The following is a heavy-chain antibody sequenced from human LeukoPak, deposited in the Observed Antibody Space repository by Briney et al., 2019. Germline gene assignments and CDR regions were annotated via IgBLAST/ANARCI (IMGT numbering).Heavy chain of an antibody. Sequence: GGSLRLSCAASGFTFSLYWMSWVRQAPGKGLEWVATIKGDGSEIYYADSVKGRFTISRDNAKNSLYLQMNSLRAEDTAVYYCARDISEPSTPVIGGQGALVTVSS. J-gene: IGHJ4*02. D-gene: IGHD1-14*01. CDR2: IKGDGSEI. CDR1: GFTFSLYW. CDR3: ARDISEPSTPVI. V-gene: IGHV3-7*01.